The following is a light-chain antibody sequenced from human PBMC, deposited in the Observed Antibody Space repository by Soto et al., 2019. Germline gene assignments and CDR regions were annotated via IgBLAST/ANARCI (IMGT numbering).Light chain of an antibody. CDR2: EVN. CDR3: GSYTRSSSLV. CDR1: SSDVGGYIY. J-gene: IGLJ2*01. V-gene: IGLV2-14*01. Sequence: QSVLTQPASVSGSPGQSITISCTGTSSDVGGYIYVSWYQQHPGKAPKLMIFEVNNRPSGVSNRFSGSKSGNTASLTISGLQAEDEADYYCGSYTRSSSLVFGGGTKVTVL.